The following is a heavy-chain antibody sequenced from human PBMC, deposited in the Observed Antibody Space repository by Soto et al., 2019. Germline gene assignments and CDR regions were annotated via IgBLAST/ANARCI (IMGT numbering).Heavy chain of an antibody. CDR3: ARDRWEFQLFYYGLDA. CDR1: GFTFINYG. Sequence: SXRLSCAASGFTFINYGMHWVHQAPGKGLEWVAIIWYDGSNDYYVDSVKGRFTISRDNSKNTLSLQMNSLRAEDTAVYYCARDRWEFQLFYYGLDAWGQGTTATVSS. D-gene: IGHD1-26*01. J-gene: IGHJ6*02. V-gene: IGHV3-33*01. CDR2: IWYDGSND.